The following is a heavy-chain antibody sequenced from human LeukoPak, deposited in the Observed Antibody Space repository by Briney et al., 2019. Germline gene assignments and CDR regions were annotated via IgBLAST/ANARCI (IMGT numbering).Heavy chain of an antibody. Sequence: GSLRLSWNGSGFPFGTYALEWVRQAPGKGVEWVSAVSGGSDNTHYAESVKGRFTISRDISKSTVYLQMNSLRVEDTAVYYCAKDAVRGRFDPWGQGTMVTVSS. CDR1: GFPFGTYA. V-gene: IGHV3-23*01. D-gene: IGHD3-10*01. J-gene: IGHJ5*02. CDR2: VSGGSDNT. CDR3: AKDAVRGRFDP.